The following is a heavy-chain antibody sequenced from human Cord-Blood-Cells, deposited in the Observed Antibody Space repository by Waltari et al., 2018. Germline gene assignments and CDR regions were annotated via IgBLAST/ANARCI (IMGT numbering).Heavy chain of an antibody. CDR3: ARDRDWQVVRYFDL. V-gene: IGHV4-34*01. J-gene: IGHJ2*01. CDR1: GGSFSGYY. CDR2: INHSRST. Sequence: QVQLQQWGAGLLKPSETLSLTCAVYGGSFSGYYWSWTRQPPGTGLEWIGEINHSRSTHYNPPLTSPVTISVDTSKNQFSLKLISVTAADTSVYYCARDRDWQVVRYFDLWGRGTLVTVSS. D-gene: IGHD2-21*01.